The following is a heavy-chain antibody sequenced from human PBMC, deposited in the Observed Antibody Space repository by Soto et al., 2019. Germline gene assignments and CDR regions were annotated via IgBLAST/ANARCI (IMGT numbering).Heavy chain of an antibody. CDR3: ARGWELLEYWFDP. CDR1: GGSISSGGYY. Sequence: PSETLSLTCTVSGGSISSGGYYWSWIRQHPGKGLEWIGYIYYSGSTYYNPSLKSRVTISVDTSKNQFSLKLSSVTAADTAVYYVARGWELLEYWFDPWGQGTLVTVSS. J-gene: IGHJ5*02. V-gene: IGHV4-31*03. CDR2: IYYSGST. D-gene: IGHD1-26*01.